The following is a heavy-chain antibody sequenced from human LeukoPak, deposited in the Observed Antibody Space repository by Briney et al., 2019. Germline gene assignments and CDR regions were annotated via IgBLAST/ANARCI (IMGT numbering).Heavy chain of an antibody. D-gene: IGHD6-13*01. V-gene: IGHV4-39*01. CDR1: GGSISSRSYY. Sequence: SETLSLTCTVSGGSISSRSYYWGWIRQPPGKGLEWIGSIYYSGSTYYNPSLKSRVTISVDTSKNQFSLKLSSVTAADTAVYYCWSAGYSSSCTMLVYYYYGMDVWGQGTTVTVSS. CDR3: WSAGYSSSCTMLVYYYYGMDV. CDR2: IYYSGST. J-gene: IGHJ6*02.